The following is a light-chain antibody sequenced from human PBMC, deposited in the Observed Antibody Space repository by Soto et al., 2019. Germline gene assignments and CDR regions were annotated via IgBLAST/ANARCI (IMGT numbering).Light chain of an antibody. J-gene: IGKJ1*01. Sequence: DIQMTQSPSSLSASVGDKVTITCRASQSISNYLNWYQHKPGKAPKLLIYAASSLQSGVPSRFSGSGSATDFTLTISSLQLEDFATYYCQQSYSTAWTFGQGTKVEIK. CDR2: AAS. CDR1: QSISNY. CDR3: QQSYSTAWT. V-gene: IGKV1-39*01.